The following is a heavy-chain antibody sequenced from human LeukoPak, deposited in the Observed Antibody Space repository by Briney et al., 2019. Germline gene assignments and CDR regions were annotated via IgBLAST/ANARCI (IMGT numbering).Heavy chain of an antibody. V-gene: IGHV3-33*01. Sequence: PGGSLRLSCEPSGFTFSGYGMHWVRQAPGKGLEWVAVIWHNGNKKYYADSVKGRFTISRDNSKNTLYLQMNSLRAEDTAVYYCARDPNYYGSGSYFAYFDQWGQGTLVTVSS. CDR2: IWHNGNKK. CDR1: GFTFSGYG. D-gene: IGHD3-10*01. J-gene: IGHJ4*02. CDR3: ARDPNYYGSGSYFAYFDQ.